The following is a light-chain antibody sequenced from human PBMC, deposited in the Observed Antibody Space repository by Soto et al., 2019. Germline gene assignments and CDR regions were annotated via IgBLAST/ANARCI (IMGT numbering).Light chain of an antibody. CDR1: QSVRSY. Sequence: EIVLTQSPGTLSLSPGERATLSCRASQSVRSYLVWYQQKPGQPPRLLIYDAFKRATGIPARFSGSGSGTDFTLTISRLEPEDFAVYYCQQRSNWPLTFGGGTEVEIK. J-gene: IGKJ4*02. CDR2: DAF. V-gene: IGKV3-11*01. CDR3: QQRSNWPLT.